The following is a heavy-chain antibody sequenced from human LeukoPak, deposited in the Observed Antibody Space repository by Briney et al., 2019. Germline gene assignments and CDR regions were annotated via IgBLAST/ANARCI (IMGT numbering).Heavy chain of an antibody. Sequence: PSETLSLTCAVSGGSINNYYWSWIRQPPGKGLEWIGYIYDSGSTNYNPSLKSRVTTPLDTSKNQVSLELSSVTVGDTALYYCAKDLGREGGLGPWGQGILVTVYS. CDR2: IYDSGST. CDR3: AKDLGREGGLGP. CDR1: GGSINNYY. D-gene: IGHD1-26*01. J-gene: IGHJ5*02. V-gene: IGHV4-59*01.